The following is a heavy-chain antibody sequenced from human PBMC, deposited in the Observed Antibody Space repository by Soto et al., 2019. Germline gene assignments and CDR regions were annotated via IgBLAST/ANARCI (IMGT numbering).Heavy chain of an antibody. D-gene: IGHD3-10*01. CDR3: ARDRVPFGEVDEGLDY. Sequence: QVQLVESGGGVVQPGRSLRLSCAASGFTFSSYGMHWVRQAPGKGLERGAVIWYDGSNKYYADSVKGRFTISRDNSRTTLFLQMNSRRAEDTAVYYCARDRVPFGEVDEGLDYWGQGTLVTVSA. CDR1: GFTFSSYG. V-gene: IGHV3-33*01. CDR2: IWYDGSNK. J-gene: IGHJ4*02.